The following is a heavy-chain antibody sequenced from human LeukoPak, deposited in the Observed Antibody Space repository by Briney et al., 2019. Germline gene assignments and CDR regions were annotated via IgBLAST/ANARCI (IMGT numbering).Heavy chain of an antibody. Sequence: SETLSLTCTVSGGSISSGGYYWSWIRQHPGKGLEWIGYIYYSGSTYYNPSLKSRVTISVDTSNNQFSLKLSSVTAADTAVYYCARGYDYYDSSGYYLDYWGQGTLVTVSS. CDR3: ARGYDYYDSSGYYLDY. V-gene: IGHV4-31*03. CDR2: IYYSGST. CDR1: GGSISSGGYY. J-gene: IGHJ4*02. D-gene: IGHD3-22*01.